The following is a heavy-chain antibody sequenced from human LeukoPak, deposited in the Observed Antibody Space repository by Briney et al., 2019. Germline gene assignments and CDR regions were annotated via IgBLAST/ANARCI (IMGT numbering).Heavy chain of an antibody. CDR2: IYTSGST. CDR1: GGSISSGSYY. D-gene: IGHD3-22*01. CDR3: ARDYYGTFDY. J-gene: IGHJ4*02. Sequence: SETLSLTCTVSGGSISSGSYYWSWIRQRAGRGLEWIGRIYTSGSTNYNPSLKSRVTISVDTSKNQFSLKLSSVTAADTAVYYCARDYYGTFDYWGQGTLVTVSS. V-gene: IGHV4-61*02.